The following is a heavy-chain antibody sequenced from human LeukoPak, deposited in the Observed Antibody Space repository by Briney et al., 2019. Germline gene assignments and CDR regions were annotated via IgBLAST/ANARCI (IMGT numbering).Heavy chain of an antibody. V-gene: IGHV1-18*01. D-gene: IGHD4-23*01. CDR1: GYTFSIYG. CDR3: ARQGYSGHSQGAADY. J-gene: IGHJ4*02. CDR2: ISVYNGNT. Sequence: ASVKVSCKASGYTFSIYGFSGVRQAPGQGLEGMGWISVYNGNTNYAQKFQGRVTMTTDTSTSTAHMELRSLRSDDTAVYYCARQGYSGHSQGAADYWGQGTLVTVSS.